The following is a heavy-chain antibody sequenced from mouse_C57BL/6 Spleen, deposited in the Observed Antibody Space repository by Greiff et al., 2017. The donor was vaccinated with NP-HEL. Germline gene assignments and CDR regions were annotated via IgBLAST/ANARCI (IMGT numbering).Heavy chain of an antibody. CDR2: INPSTGGT. V-gene: IGHV1-42*01. J-gene: IGHJ3*01. CDR3: ARWGPISWFAY. Sequence: VQLQQSGPELVKPGASVKISCKASGYSFTGYYMNWVKQSPEKSLEWIGEINPSTGGTTYNQKFKAKATLTVDKSSSTAYMQLKSLTSEDSAVYYCARWGPISWFAYWGQGTLVTVSA. CDR1: GYSFTGYY.